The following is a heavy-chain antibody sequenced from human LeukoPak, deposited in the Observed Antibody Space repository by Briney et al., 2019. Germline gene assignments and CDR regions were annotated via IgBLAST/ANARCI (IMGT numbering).Heavy chain of an antibody. CDR2: ISGSGGST. Sequence: QAGGSLRLSCAASGFTFSDYYMSWIRQAPGKGLEWVSAISGSGGSTYYADSVKGRFTISRDNSKNTLYLQMNSLRAEDTAVYYCAKDYYDSSGYYFDYWGQGTLVTVSS. J-gene: IGHJ4*02. D-gene: IGHD3-22*01. CDR3: AKDYYDSSGYYFDY. CDR1: GFTFSDYY. V-gene: IGHV3-23*01.